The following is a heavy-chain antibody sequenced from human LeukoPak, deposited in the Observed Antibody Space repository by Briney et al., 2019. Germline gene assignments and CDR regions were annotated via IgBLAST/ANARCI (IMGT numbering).Heavy chain of an antibody. CDR3: ATFNGHLDN. V-gene: IGHV3-48*01. CDR2: ITASSNTI. J-gene: IGHJ4*02. CDR1: GFTFNIYS. Sequence: PGGSLRLSCAASGFTFNIYSMNWARRAPGKGLEWISYITASSNTIYYADSVKGRFTISRDNAKNSLYLQMNSLRAEDTAVYYCATFNGHLDNWGQGTLVTVSS.